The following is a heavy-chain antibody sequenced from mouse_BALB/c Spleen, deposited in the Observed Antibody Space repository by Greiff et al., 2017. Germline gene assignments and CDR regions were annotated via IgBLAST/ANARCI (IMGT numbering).Heavy chain of an antibody. CDR1: GFTFSSYG. D-gene: IGHD3-3*01. CDR2: ISSGGSYT. V-gene: IGHV5-6*01. J-gene: IGHJ4*01. Sequence: EVQRVESGGDLVKPGGSLKLSCAASGFTFSSYGMSWVRQTPDKRLEWVATISSGGSYTYYPDSVKGRFTISRDNAKNTLYLQMSSLKSEDTAMYYCARRDYYYAMDYWGQGTSVTVSS. CDR3: ARRDYYYAMDY.